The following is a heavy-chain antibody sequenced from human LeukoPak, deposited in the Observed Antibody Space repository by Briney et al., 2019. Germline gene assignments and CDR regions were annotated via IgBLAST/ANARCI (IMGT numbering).Heavy chain of an antibody. CDR1: GFTFDDYA. J-gene: IGHJ4*02. V-gene: IGHV3-9*01. CDR2: ISWNSGSI. Sequence: PGRSLRLSCAASGFTFDDYAMHWVRQAPGKGLEWVSGISWNSGSIGYADSVKGRFTISRDNSKNTLYLQMNSLRAEDTAVYYCAKSLRGGLWFGESSHQYYLDYWGQGTLVTVSS. D-gene: IGHD3-10*01. CDR3: AKSLRGGLWFGESSHQYYLDY.